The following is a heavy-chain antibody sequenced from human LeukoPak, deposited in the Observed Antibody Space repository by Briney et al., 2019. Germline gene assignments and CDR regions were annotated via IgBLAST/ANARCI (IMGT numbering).Heavy chain of an antibody. CDR3: ARSSGWAFDI. D-gene: IGHD2-15*01. Sequence: SETLSLTCTVSGDSINDHYWSWIRQPPGEGLEWIAYIYSSVSTNYNPSLKSRVTISVDTSKNQFSLKLSSVTAADTAVYYCARSSGWAFDIWGQGTMVTVSS. CDR2: IYSSVST. V-gene: IGHV4-4*09. J-gene: IGHJ3*02. CDR1: GDSINDHY.